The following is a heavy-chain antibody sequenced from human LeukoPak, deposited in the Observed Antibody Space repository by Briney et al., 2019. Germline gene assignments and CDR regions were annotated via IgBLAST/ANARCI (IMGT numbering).Heavy chain of an antibody. V-gene: IGHV3-30*18. J-gene: IGHJ4*02. CDR2: ISYDGSNK. D-gene: IGHD2-21*01. CDR3: AKGVYSPWGQPGGGGY. CDR1: GFTFSSYG. Sequence: QPGRSLRLSCAASGFTFSSYGMHWVRQAPGKGLEWVAVISYDGSNKYYADSVKGRFTISRDNSKNTLYLQMNSLRAEDTAVYYCAKGVYSPWGQPGGGGYWGQGTLVTVSS.